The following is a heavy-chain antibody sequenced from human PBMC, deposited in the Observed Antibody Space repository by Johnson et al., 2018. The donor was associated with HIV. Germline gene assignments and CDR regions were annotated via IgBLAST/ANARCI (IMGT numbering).Heavy chain of an antibody. CDR2: ISYDGSNT. CDR3: AKAGSGGSTARNGFDM. V-gene: IGHV3-30*04. Sequence: QMQLVESGGGVVQPGRSLRLSCAASGFTFSSYAIHWVRQAPGKGLEWVAAISYDGSNTYYGDNVKGRLTISRDNSKNTMYLQMNSLRDEDTAVYYCAKAGSGGSTARNGFDMWGQGTMVTVSS. J-gene: IGHJ3*02. D-gene: IGHD1-26*01. CDR1: GFTFSSYA.